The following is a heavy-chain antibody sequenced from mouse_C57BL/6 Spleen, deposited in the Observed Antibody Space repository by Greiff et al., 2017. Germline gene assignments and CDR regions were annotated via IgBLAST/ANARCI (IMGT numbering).Heavy chain of an antibody. CDR3: ARYKGTHYFDY. D-gene: IGHD3-3*01. Sequence: EVQLMESGGGLVQPGGSLSLSCAASGFTFTDYYMSWVRQPPGKALEWLGFIRNKANGYTTEYSASVKGRFTISRDNSQSILYLQMNALRAEDSATYYCARYKGTHYFDYWGQGTTLTVSS. CDR2: IRNKANGYTT. CDR1: GFTFTDYY. V-gene: IGHV7-3*01. J-gene: IGHJ2*01.